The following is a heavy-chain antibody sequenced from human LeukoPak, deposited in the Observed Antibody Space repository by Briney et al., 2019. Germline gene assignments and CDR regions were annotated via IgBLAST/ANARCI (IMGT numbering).Heavy chain of an antibody. D-gene: IGHD3-9*01. CDR2: IRYDGSNK. CDR3: ANLVLRYFDWLFDY. CDR1: GLTFSNYG. Sequence: PGGSLRLSCAASGLTFSNYGMHWVRQAPGKGLEWVAFIRYDGSNKYYADSVKGRFTISRDNSKNTLYLQMNSLRAEDTAVYYCANLVLRYFDWLFDYWGQGTLVTVSS. V-gene: IGHV3-30*02. J-gene: IGHJ4*02.